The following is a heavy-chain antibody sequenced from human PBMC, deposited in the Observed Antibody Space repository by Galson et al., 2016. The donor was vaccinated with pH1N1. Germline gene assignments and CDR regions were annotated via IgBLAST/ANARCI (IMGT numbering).Heavy chain of an antibody. J-gene: IGHJ3*01. V-gene: IGHV3-23*01. CDR2: ISGRGGNI. CDR1: GFTFKNYV. Sequence: LRLSCAASGFTFKNYVMSWVRQGPGKGLEWVSGISGRGGNIYYVDSVKGRFTISRDNFKNTLYLEMKNLRADDTAIYYCTRDRSQEFLHLPTAGFDVWGQGIMVTVSA. D-gene: IGHD3-10*01. CDR3: TRDRSQEFLHLPTAGFDV.